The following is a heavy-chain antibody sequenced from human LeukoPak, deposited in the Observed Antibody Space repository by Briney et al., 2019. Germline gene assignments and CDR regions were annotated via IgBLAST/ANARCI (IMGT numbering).Heavy chain of an antibody. Sequence: GGSLRLSCAASGFTFSSCGMHWVRQAPGKGLEWVAFIRYDGSNKYYADSVKGRFTISRDNSKNTLYLQMNSLRAEDTAVYYCAKAHPPGIAAAGSPFDYWGQGTLVTVSS. J-gene: IGHJ4*02. CDR3: AKAHPPGIAAAGSPFDY. D-gene: IGHD6-13*01. V-gene: IGHV3-30*02. CDR1: GFTFSSCG. CDR2: IRYDGSNK.